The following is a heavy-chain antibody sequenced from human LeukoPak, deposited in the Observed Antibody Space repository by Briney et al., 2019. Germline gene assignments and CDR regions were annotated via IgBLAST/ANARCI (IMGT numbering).Heavy chain of an antibody. CDR2: ISFDGSNK. J-gene: IGHJ6*02. V-gene: IGHV3-30-3*01. Sequence: PGTSLRLSCVASGFAFSNFAMHWVRQAPGKGLEWVAVISFDGSNKYYADSVKGRFTISRDNSKNTLYLQMNSLRAEDTAVYYCAKGDLEYSSSWYDSYYYGMDVWGQGTTVTVSS. CDR1: GFAFSNFA. D-gene: IGHD6-13*01. CDR3: AKGDLEYSSSWYDSYYYGMDV.